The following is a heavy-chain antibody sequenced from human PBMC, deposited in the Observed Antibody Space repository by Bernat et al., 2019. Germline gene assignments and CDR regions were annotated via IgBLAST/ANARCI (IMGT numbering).Heavy chain of an antibody. D-gene: IGHD3-16*01. J-gene: IGHJ1*01. CDR2: IGHFGDGA. CDR1: GFTFNGYS. Sequence: EVQLVESGGNLVQPGGSLRLSCSASGFTFNGYSMHWVRQAPGKGLEYVAEIGHFGDGAYYADSVKGRFTISRDNSKNMLFLQMSSLRAEDTAVYYCGRDLHVSHDDWGQGTLVTVSS. V-gene: IGHV3-64D*06. CDR3: GRDLHVSHDD.